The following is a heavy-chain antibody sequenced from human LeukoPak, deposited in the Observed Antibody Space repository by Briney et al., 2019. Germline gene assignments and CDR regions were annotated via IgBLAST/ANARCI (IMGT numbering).Heavy chain of an antibody. CDR3: ARDRGYSNYEFDY. J-gene: IGHJ4*02. CDR1: GFTFSSNG. D-gene: IGHD4-11*01. V-gene: IGHV3-21*01. CDR2: ISSSSSYI. Sequence: PGGSLRLSCVASGFTFSSNGMHWVRQAPGKGLEWVSSISSSSSYIYYADSVKGRFTISRDNAKNSLYLQMNSLRAEDTAVYYCARDRGYSNYEFDYWGQGTLVTVSS.